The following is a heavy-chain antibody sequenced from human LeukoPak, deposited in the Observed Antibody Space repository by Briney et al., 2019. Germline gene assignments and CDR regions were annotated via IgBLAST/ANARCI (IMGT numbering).Heavy chain of an antibody. J-gene: IGHJ4*02. CDR3: ARERGGVPIPALAFDS. Sequence: SGTLSLTCIVSGGSISTSSYYWGWVRQPPGGGREWFGWIYFSVSTSHNTSLKSRVNILVATSTNQSSLKLSFVIAADTALYYCARERGGVPIPALAFDSWGRGTLVTVSS. CDR2: IYFSVST. D-gene: IGHD2-15*01. CDR1: GGSISTSSYY. V-gene: IGHV4-39*02.